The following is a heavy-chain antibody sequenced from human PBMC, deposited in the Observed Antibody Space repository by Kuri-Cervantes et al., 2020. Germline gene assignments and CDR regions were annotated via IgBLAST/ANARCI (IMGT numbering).Heavy chain of an antibody. Sequence: ASVKVSCKASGYTFTSYDINWVRQATGQGLEWMGWMNPNSGNTGYAQRFQGRVTMTRNTSISTAYMELSSLRSEDTAVYYCATDQYCTNGVCRDYWGQGTLVTVSS. V-gene: IGHV1-8*02. D-gene: IGHD2-8*01. CDR3: ATDQYCTNGVCRDY. CDR2: MNPNSGNT. J-gene: IGHJ4*02. CDR1: GYTFTSYD.